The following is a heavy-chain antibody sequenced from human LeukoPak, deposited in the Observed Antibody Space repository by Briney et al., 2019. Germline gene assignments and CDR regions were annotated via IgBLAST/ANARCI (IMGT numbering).Heavy chain of an antibody. D-gene: IGHD6-19*01. J-gene: IGHJ4*02. V-gene: IGHV5-51*01. CDR2: IYPTDSNT. CDR1: GNNFAGYR. CDR3: ARQGHSTGWSFDS. Sequence: GDSLKISCKGSGNNFAGYRIGWVRQVSGKGLEWMGIIYPTDSNTKYSPSFQGRVTIPIDKYINTAYLQWSSLKASDTAMYYCARQGHSTGWSFDSWGQGTQVTVSS.